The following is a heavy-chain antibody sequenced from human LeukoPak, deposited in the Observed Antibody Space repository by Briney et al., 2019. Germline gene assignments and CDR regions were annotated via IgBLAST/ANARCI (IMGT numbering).Heavy chain of an antibody. V-gene: IGHV1-18*01. Sequence: GASVKVSCKASGYTFTSYGISWVRQAPGQGLAWMGWISAYNGNTNYAQKLQGRVTMNTDTSTRTAYVELRSLRSDDTAVYYCAAYGSGFDYWGQGTLVTVSS. J-gene: IGHJ4*02. CDR3: AAYGSGFDY. CDR1: GYTFTSYG. CDR2: ISAYNGNT. D-gene: IGHD3-10*01.